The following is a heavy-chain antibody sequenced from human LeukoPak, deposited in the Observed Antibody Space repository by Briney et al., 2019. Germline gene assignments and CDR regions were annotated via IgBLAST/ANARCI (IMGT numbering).Heavy chain of an antibody. J-gene: IGHJ1*01. CDR1: GFTVSSNY. CDR2: IYSGGRT. Sequence: PGGSLRLSCAASGFTVSSNYMSWVRQAPGKGLEWVSVIYSGGRTNYADSVKGRFTISRHNSKNTLYLQMNSLRAEDTAVYYCATAYYDILTGYYLYFQHWSQGTLVTVSS. CDR3: ATAYYDILTGYYLYFQH. V-gene: IGHV3-53*04. D-gene: IGHD3-9*01.